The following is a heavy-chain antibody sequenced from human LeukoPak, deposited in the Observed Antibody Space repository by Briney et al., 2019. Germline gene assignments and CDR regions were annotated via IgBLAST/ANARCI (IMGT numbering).Heavy chain of an antibody. J-gene: IGHJ4*01. CDR2: IKSTTDGGTA. Sequence: GGSLRLSCAASGFSFNKVWLNWVRQAPGRGLEWVGRIKSTTDGGTADYAAPVKGRFSISRDDSKNILYLQMNSLRTEDTAVYYCTTAGIVAAVLRHYWGKGTLVTVSS. CDR3: TTAGIVAAVLRHY. D-gene: IGHD5-12*01. CDR1: GFSFNKVW. V-gene: IGHV3-15*01.